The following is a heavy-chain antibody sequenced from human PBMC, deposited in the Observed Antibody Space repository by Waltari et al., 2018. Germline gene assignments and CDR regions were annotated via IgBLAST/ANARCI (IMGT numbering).Heavy chain of an antibody. CDR2: ISGSGGST. CDR3: IRAVRVAAGEISYYFDY. Sequence: EVQLVESGGGLVQPGGSLRLSCAASGFPFRSYAMSWVRQAPGKGLEWVSAISGSGGSTYYADSVKGRFTISRDNSKNTLYLQMNSLKTEDTAVYYCIRAVRVAAGEISYYFDYWGQGTLVAVFS. D-gene: IGHD6-13*01. V-gene: IGHV3-23*04. CDR1: GFPFRSYA. J-gene: IGHJ4*02.